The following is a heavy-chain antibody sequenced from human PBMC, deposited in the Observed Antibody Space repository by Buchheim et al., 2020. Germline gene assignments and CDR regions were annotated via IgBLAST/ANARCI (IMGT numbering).Heavy chain of an antibody. CDR2: IWHDGSNK. Sequence: QVQLVESGGGVVQPGRSLRLSCAASGFTFSSYGMHWVRQAPGKGLEWVAVIWHDGSNKYYADSVKGRFTISRDNSKNTLYLQMNSLRAEDTAVYYCARGHDSSGYSHFDYWGQGTL. CDR1: GFTFSSYG. CDR3: ARGHDSSGYSHFDY. J-gene: IGHJ4*02. V-gene: IGHV3-33*01. D-gene: IGHD3-22*01.